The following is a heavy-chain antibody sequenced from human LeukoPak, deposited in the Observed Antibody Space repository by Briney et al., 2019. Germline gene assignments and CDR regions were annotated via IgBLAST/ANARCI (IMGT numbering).Heavy chain of an antibody. V-gene: IGHV3-23*01. J-gene: IGHJ4*02. D-gene: IGHD6-19*01. CDR3: AKTNSGQYFDY. CDR2: ISGSGGST. CDR1: GFTVSSNY. Sequence: PGGSLRLSCAASGFTVSSNYMSWVRQAPGKGLEWVSAISGSGGSTYYADSVKGRFTISRDNSKNTLYLQMNSLRADDTAVYYCAKTNSGQYFDYWGQGTLVTVSS.